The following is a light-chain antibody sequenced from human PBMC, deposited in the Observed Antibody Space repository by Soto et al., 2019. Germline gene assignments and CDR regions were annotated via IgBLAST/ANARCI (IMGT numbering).Light chain of an antibody. CDR3: QKYGSSLIN. V-gene: IGKV3-20*01. CDR1: QSVSSD. Sequence: EIVMTQSPATLSFSPGERATLSCRASQSVSSDLAWYQQKPGQAPRLLIYGASSRATGIPDRFSGSGSGTDFTLTISRLEPEDFAVYYCQKYGSSLINCGQGTRRAIK. J-gene: IGKJ5*01. CDR2: GAS.